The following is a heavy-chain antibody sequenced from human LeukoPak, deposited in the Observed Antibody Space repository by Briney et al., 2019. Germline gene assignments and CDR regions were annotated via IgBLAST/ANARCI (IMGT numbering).Heavy chain of an antibody. J-gene: IGHJ4*02. D-gene: IGHD5-18*01. CDR2: ISTYNGNT. V-gene: IGHV1-18*01. CDR1: GYTFTTYG. Sequence: ASVKVSCKSSGYTFTTYGITWVRQAPGQGLEWMGWISTYNGNTNYAQKLQGRVTMTTDTSTSTAYTELRSLRSDDTAMYCCARDRMDTGTYFDYWGQGTLVTVSS. CDR3: ARDRMDTGTYFDY.